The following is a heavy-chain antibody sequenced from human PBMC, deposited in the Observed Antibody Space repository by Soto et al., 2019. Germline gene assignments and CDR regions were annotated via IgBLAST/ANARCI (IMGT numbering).Heavy chain of an antibody. V-gene: IGHV4-61*01. CDR2: IYYSGST. CDR3: ARDVGRLRRPGRGDFFDY. Sequence: QVQLQESGPGLVKPSETLSLTCTVSGGSVSSGSYYWSWIRQPPGKGLEWIGYIYYSGSTNYNPSLKSRVTISVDTSKNQFSLKLSSVTAAVTAVYYCARDVGRLRRPGRGDFFDYWGQGTLVTVSS. J-gene: IGHJ4*02. D-gene: IGHD5-12*01. CDR1: GGSVSSGSYY.